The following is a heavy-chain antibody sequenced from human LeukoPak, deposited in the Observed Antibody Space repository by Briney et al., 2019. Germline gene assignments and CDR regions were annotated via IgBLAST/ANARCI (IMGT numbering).Heavy chain of an antibody. V-gene: IGHV3-53*01. Sequence: EGVAVIYSGGSTYYADSVKGRCTISRDNSKNTRYLQMNSLRAEDTAVYYCARVVYRWALDYWGQGTLVTVSS. J-gene: IGHJ4*02. CDR2: IYSGGST. CDR3: ARVVYRWALDY. D-gene: IGHD2-8*01.